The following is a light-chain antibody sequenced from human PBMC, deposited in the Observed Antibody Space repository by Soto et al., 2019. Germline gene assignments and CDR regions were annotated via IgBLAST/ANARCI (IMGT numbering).Light chain of an antibody. Sequence: QSVLTQPASMSGSPGQSITISCTRTSSDVGTHKFVSWYQQHPGKAPKLMIYEGSHRPSGVSDRFSGSTSGNTASLTISGLQAEDEADYYCCSYAHSSVVFGGGTSVLFGGGTKLTVL. CDR3: CSYAHSSVVFGGGTSVL. V-gene: IGLV2-23*01. CDR2: EGS. CDR1: SSDVGTHKF. J-gene: IGLJ3*02.